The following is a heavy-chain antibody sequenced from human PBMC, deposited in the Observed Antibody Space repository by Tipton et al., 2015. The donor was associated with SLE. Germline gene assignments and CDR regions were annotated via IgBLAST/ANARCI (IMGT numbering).Heavy chain of an antibody. D-gene: IGHD4-17*01. J-gene: IGHJ5*01. Sequence: SLRLSCAASGFTFSTYDIHWVRQAPGKGLEWVAVIWFDGSNKYYADSVKGRFTISRDNSENTLYLQMNSLRTEDTAVYYCARKFNNYGDYDSWGQGTLVTVSS. CDR1: GFTFSTYD. V-gene: IGHV3-33*08. CDR3: ARKFNNYGDYDS. CDR2: IWFDGSNK.